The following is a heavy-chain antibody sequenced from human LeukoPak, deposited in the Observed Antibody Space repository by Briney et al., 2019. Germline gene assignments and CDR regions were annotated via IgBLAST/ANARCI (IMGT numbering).Heavy chain of an antibody. D-gene: IGHD2-15*01. CDR1: GGSISSYY. V-gene: IGHV4-59*04. J-gene: IGHJ4*02. CDR3: AGYCSGGSCYFPFDY. CDR2: IYHSGST. Sequence: SETLSLTCTVSGGSISSYYWSWIRQPPGKGLEWIGSIYHSGSTYYNPSLKSRVTISVDTSKNQFSLKLSSVTAADTAVYYCAGYCSGGSCYFPFDYWGQGTLVTVSS.